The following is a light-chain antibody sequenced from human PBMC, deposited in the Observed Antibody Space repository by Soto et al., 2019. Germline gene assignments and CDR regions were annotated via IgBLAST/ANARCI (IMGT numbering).Light chain of an antibody. Sequence: EIVLTQSPGTLSLSPGERATLSCRASHSVSSSFLAWHQQKPGQAPRLLIYGASSRATGIPDRFSGSGSGTDFTLTISRLETEDFAVYYCQQYGSSPRTFGQGTKVEIK. CDR3: QQYGSSPRT. CDR1: HSVSSSF. J-gene: IGKJ1*01. CDR2: GAS. V-gene: IGKV3-20*01.